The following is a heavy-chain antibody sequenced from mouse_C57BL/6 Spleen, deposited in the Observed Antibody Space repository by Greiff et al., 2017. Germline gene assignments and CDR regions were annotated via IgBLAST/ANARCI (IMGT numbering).Heavy chain of an antibody. CDR2: INPNNGGT. CDR3: ARRADYGIIYAMDY. V-gene: IGHV1-18*01. D-gene: IGHD1-1*01. J-gene: IGHJ4*01. Sequence: EVQLQQSGPELVKPGASVKIPCKASGYTFTDYNMDWVKQSHGKSLEWIGDINPNNGGTIYNQKFKGKATLTVDKSSSTAYMELRSLTSEDTAVYYCARRADYGIIYAMDYWGQGTSVTVSS. CDR1: GYTFTDYN.